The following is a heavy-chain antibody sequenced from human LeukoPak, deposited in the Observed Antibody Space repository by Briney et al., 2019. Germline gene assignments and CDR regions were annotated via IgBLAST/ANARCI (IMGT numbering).Heavy chain of an antibody. V-gene: IGHV1-69*05. CDR1: GGTFSSYA. J-gene: IGHJ4*02. Sequence: ASVKVSCKASGGTFSSYAISWVRQAPGQGLEWMGGIIPIFGTANYAQKFQGRVTMTRDTSISTAYMELSRLRSDDTAVYYCYSGSYVWGQGTLVTASS. CDR2: IIPIFGTA. CDR3: YSGSYV. D-gene: IGHD1-26*01.